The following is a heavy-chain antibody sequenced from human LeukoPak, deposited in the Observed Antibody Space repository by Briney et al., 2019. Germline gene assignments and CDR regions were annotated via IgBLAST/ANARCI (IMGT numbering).Heavy chain of an antibody. J-gene: IGHJ4*02. V-gene: IGHV4-59*12. CDR2: IYYSGSA. CDR3: ARAWGKGESLFDY. Sequence: PSETLSLTCTVSGGSISSYYWSWIRQPPGKGLEWIGYIYYSGSANYNPSLKSRVTISVDTSKNQFSLKLSSVTAADTAVYYCARAWGKGESLFDYWGQGTLVTVSS. D-gene: IGHD7-27*01. CDR1: GGSISSYY.